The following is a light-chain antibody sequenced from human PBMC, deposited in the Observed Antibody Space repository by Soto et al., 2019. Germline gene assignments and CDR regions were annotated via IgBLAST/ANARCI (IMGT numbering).Light chain of an antibody. Sequence: EIVLTQSPAALSVSPGERVTLSCWASQSVGSTLNWYQQRPGQAPRLLIYDTSIRATGIPARFSGSGSGTEFTLTIASLQSEDFGVYYCQRFNRWPLSFGVGTKVEI. CDR3: QRFNRWPLS. J-gene: IGKJ4*01. CDR2: DTS. CDR1: QSVGST. V-gene: IGKV3-15*01.